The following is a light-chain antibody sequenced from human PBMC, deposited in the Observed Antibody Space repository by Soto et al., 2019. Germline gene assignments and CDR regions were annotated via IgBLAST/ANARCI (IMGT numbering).Light chain of an antibody. CDR3: SSYAGSNKSV. V-gene: IGLV2-8*01. J-gene: IGLJ1*01. CDR2: EVS. CDR1: SSDVGGYNY. Sequence: SALTQPRSASGSPGQSVTISCTGTSSDVGGYNYVSWYQHHPGKAPKLMIYEVSKRPSGVPDRFSGSKSGNTASLTVSGLQPEDEADYYCSSYAGSNKSVFGTGTKVTVL.